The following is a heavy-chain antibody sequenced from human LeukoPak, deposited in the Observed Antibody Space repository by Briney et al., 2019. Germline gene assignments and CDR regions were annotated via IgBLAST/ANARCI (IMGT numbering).Heavy chain of an antibody. J-gene: IGHJ4*02. CDR1: GYTFTSYG. D-gene: IGHD4-23*01. CDR3: ARAYRWTLIDY. Sequence: GASVKVSCQASGYTFTSYGISWVRQAPGQGLEWMGWISAYNGNTNYAQKFQGRVTMTTDTSTDIAYMDLRSLRSDDMTVYYCARAYRWTLIDYWGQGTLVTVSS. CDR2: ISAYNGNT. V-gene: IGHV1-18*03.